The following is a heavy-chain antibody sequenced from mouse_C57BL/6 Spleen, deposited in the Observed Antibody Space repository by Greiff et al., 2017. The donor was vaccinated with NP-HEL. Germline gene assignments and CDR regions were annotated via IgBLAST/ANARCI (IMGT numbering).Heavy chain of an antibody. CDR2: IYPGDGDT. J-gene: IGHJ2*01. D-gene: IGHD1-1*01. Sequence: QVQLKESGAELVKPGASVKISCKASGYAFSSYWMNWVKQRPGKGLEWIGQIYPGDGDTNYNGKFKGKATLTADKSSSTAYMQLSSLTSEDSAVYFWARDGAVVATMDYWGQGTTLTVSS. CDR1: GYAFSSYW. CDR3: ARDGAVVATMDY. V-gene: IGHV1-80*01.